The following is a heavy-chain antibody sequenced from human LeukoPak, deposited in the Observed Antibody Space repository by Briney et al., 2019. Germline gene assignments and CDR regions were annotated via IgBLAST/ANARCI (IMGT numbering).Heavy chain of an antibody. J-gene: IGHJ4*02. D-gene: IGHD4-17*01. CDR1: GFTFSNYW. CDR3: ALMSTVTPVDY. CDR2: INSDGSST. Sequence: GGSLRLSCVASGFTFSNYWMYWVRHAPGKGLVWVSRINSDGSSTNYADSVKGLFTISRDNAKHTLYLQMNSLRSEDTAVYYCALMSTVTPVDYWGQGTLVTVPS. V-gene: IGHV3-74*01.